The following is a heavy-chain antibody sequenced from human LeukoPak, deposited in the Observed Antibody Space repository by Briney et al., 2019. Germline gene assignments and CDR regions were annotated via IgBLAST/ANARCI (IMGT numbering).Heavy chain of an antibody. CDR3: ARGGGDYVWGSYRYFPFDY. Sequence: SETLSLTCAVYGGSFSGYYWSWIRQPPGKGLEWIGEINHSGSTNYNPSLKSRVTISVDTSKNQFSLNLSSVIAADTAVYYCARGGGDYVWGSYRYFPFDYWGQGTLVTVSS. J-gene: IGHJ4*02. V-gene: IGHV4-34*01. CDR2: INHSGST. D-gene: IGHD3-16*02. CDR1: GGSFSGYY.